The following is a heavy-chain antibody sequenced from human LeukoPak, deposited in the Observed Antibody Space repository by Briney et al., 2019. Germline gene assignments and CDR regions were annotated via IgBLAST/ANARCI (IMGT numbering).Heavy chain of an antibody. CDR2: INDRGNT. J-gene: IGHJ4*02. V-gene: IGHV4-59*11. Sequence: SETLSLTCTVSGGSISRHYWSWIRKPPGRGLKWIGYINDRGNTRHNPSLNSRVTISVDTSKNQFSLKLSSVTAADTAVYYCARDAYYYDSSGNYWGQGTLVTVSS. D-gene: IGHD3-22*01. CDR1: GGSISRHY. CDR3: ARDAYYYDSSGNY.